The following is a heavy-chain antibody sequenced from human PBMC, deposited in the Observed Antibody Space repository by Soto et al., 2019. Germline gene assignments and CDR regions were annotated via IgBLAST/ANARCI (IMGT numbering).Heavy chain of an antibody. V-gene: IGHV3-33*01. J-gene: IGHJ1*01. D-gene: IGHD6-13*01. CDR3: ARDRGSSWYVGYSQH. Sequence: QVQLVESGGGVVQPGRSLRLSCAASGFTFSSYGMHWVRQAPGKGLEWVAVIWYDGSNKYYADSVKGRFTISRDNSKNTLYLQMNSLRAEDTAVYYCARDRGSSWYVGYSQHWGQGTLVTVSS. CDR2: IWYDGSNK. CDR1: GFTFSSYG.